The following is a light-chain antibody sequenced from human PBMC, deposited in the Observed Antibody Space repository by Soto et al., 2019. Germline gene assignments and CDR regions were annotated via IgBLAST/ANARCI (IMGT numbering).Light chain of an antibody. J-gene: IGKJ1*01. CDR2: DAS. V-gene: IGKV3-20*01. CDR1: QTVTSSY. Sequence: EIVLTQSPGTLSLSPGERATLSCRASQTVTSSYLAWYQQKPGQAPRLLIYDASTRATGIPERFSGSGSGTDFTLTISRLEPEDFAVYYCQQYGNWPTFGQGAKVEVK. CDR3: QQYGNWPT.